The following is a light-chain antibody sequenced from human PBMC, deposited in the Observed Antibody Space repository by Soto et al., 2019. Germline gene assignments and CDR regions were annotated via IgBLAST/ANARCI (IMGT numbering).Light chain of an antibody. J-gene: IGKJ4*01. CDR1: RSVSSSY. Sequence: EIVFTQSPFTLSFSPVERSSLSFMSMRSVSSSYLAWYQQKPGQAPRLLIYDASSRATGVPDRFSGSGSGTDFTLTISRLEPEDFAVYYCQHCQPYGDSPPLTFGGGTKVDIK. V-gene: IGKV3-20*01. CDR3: QHCQPYGDSPPLT. CDR2: DAS.